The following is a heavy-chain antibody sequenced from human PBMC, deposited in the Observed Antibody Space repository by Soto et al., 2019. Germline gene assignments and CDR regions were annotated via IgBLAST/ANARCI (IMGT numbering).Heavy chain of an antibody. D-gene: IGHD3-22*01. CDR1: GGSFSGYY. J-gene: IGHJ4*02. CDR3: ARDYYDSSGFDY. Sequence: SETLSLTCAVYGGSFSGYYWSWIRQPPGKGLEWIGEINHSGSTNYNPSLKSRVTISVDTSKNQFSLKLSSVTAADTAVYYCARDYYDSSGFDYWGQGTLVTVSS. V-gene: IGHV4-34*01. CDR2: INHSGST.